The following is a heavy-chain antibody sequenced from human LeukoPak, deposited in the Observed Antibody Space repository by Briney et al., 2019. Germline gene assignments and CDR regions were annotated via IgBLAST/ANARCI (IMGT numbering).Heavy chain of an antibody. CDR2: ISYDGSNK. D-gene: IGHD6-13*01. J-gene: IGHJ6*04. V-gene: IGHV3-30*03. Sequence: GGSLRLSCAASGFTFSSYGMHWVRQAPGKGLEWVAVISYDGSNKYYADSVKGRFTISRDNSKNTPYLQMDSLRAEDTAVYYCASEDYSSSWYGSYYYGMDVWGKGTTVTVSS. CDR3: ASEDYSSSWYGSYYYGMDV. CDR1: GFTFSSYG.